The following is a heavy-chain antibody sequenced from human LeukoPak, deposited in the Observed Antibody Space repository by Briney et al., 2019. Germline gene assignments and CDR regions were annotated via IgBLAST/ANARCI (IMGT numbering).Heavy chain of an antibody. CDR2: ISAYNGNT. D-gene: IGHD6-13*01. CDR1: GYTFTSYG. Sequence: ASVKVSCKASGYTFTSYGISWVRQAPGQGLDGMVWISAYNGNTNYAQNLQDRVFMNTDTSTTTAYMELRSLRSDDTAVYYCARYPLSYSGNWHYYFDYWGQGTLVTVSS. V-gene: IGHV1-18*04. CDR3: ARYPLSYSGNWHYYFDY. J-gene: IGHJ4*02.